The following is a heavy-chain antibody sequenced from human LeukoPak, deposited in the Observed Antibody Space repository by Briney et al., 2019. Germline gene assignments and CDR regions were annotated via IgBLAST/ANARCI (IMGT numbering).Heavy chain of an antibody. J-gene: IGHJ5*02. Sequence: SETLSLTCAVYGGSFSGYYWSWIRQPPGKGLEWIGEINHSGSTNYNPSLKSRVTISVDTSKNQFSLKLSSVTAADTAVYYCARGVKKYYDILTGYYWFDPWGQGTLVTVSS. CDR2: INHSGST. CDR3: ARGVKKYYDILTGYYWFDP. CDR1: GGSFSGYY. D-gene: IGHD3-9*01. V-gene: IGHV4-34*01.